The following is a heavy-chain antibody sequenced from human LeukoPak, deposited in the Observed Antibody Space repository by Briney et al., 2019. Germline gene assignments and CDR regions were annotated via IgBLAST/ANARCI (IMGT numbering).Heavy chain of an antibody. CDR1: GYGFTRYW. V-gene: IGHV5-51*01. Sequence: GESLKISCKGSGYGFTRYWIAWVRQMPGKGLEWMGIIYPGDSDTRYSPSFQGHVTISADMSISTAYLQWSSLKASDTAMYYCARQVLEYCGGDCYSGPIDYWGQGTLVTVSS. J-gene: IGHJ4*02. D-gene: IGHD2-21*01. CDR2: IYPGDSDT. CDR3: ARQVLEYCGGDCYSGPIDY.